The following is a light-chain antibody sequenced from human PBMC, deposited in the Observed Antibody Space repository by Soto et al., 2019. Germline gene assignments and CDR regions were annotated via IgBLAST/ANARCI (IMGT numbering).Light chain of an antibody. Sequence: DIQMTQSTSSLSAYVGDRVTIACHSRHDAGCNLNWFQQTPGEAPNLLIYDASNLERGVPSRFSGSGSGTDFSLTISSLQPEDVATYFCQQYSSMLSFGGAAEVDLK. CDR3: QQYSSMLS. V-gene: IGKV1-33*01. CDR2: DAS. CDR1: HDAGCN. J-gene: IGKJ4*01.